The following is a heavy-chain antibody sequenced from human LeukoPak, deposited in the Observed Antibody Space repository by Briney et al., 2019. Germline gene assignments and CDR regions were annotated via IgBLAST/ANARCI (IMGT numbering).Heavy chain of an antibody. CDR1: GFTFRSYS. J-gene: IGHJ4*02. D-gene: IGHD6-6*01. CDR2: ISSSSSYI. CDR3: ARAEWGSSSNY. Sequence: GGSLRLPCSASGFTFRSYSMNWVRQAPGKGLEWVSSISSSSSYIYYGDSVKGRFTISRDNAKNSLYLQMNSLRAEDTAVYYCARAEWGSSSNYWGQGTLVTVSS. V-gene: IGHV3-21*01.